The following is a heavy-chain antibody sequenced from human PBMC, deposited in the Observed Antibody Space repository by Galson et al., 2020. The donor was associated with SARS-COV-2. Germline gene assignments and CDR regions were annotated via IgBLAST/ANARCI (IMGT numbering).Heavy chain of an antibody. CDR2: INHSGST. CDR3: ARVRYYGSGSYSYFDY. D-gene: IGHD3-10*01. J-gene: IGHJ4*02. CDR1: GGSFSGYY. V-gene: IGHV4-34*01. Sequence: SQTLSLTCAVYGGSFSGYYWSWIRQPPGKRLEWIGEINHSGSTNYNPSLKSRVTISVDTSKNQFSLKLSSVTAADTAVYYCARVRYYGSGSYSYFDYWGQGTLVTVSS.